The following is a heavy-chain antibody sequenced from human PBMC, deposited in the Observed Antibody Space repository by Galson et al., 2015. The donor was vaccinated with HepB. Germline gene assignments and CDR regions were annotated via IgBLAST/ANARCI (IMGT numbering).Heavy chain of an antibody. Sequence: SGAEVKKPGDSLRISCKGSGYTFASYWIAWVRQMPGKGLECMGIIYPRDSDIRYSPSFQGRVTISADKGTAYLQWSSLKASDTAMYYCARRSDYGRKYFDLRGRGTLVSV. CDR3: ARRSDYGRKYFDL. J-gene: IGHJ2*01. CDR1: GYTFASYW. CDR2: IYPRDSDI. D-gene: IGHD4/OR15-4a*01. V-gene: IGHV5-51*01.